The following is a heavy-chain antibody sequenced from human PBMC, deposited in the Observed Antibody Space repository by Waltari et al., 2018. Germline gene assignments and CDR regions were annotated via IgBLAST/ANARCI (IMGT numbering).Heavy chain of an antibody. CDR1: GFTVSRNY. Sequence: EVQLVESGGGLVQPGGSLRLSCAASGFTVSRNYMTWVRQAPGKGVGWFSVSYTGGGAYYADSVKGRFNSSRDNSKNTFYLQMKSLRAEDTAVYFCARDWGWDLLPGALDVWGQGTMVTVSS. V-gene: IGHV3-66*01. D-gene: IGHD1-26*01. CDR2: SYTGGGA. CDR3: ARDWGWDLLPGALDV. J-gene: IGHJ3*01.